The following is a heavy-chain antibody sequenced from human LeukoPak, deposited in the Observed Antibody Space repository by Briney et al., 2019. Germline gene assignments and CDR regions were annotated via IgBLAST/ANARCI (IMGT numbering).Heavy chain of an antibody. CDR1: GFIFSDYY. V-gene: IGHV3-11*03. Sequence: GRSLRLSCAASGFIFSDYYMSWIRQAPGKGLEWVSYISSSSRFTNYADSVKGRFTISRDNAKNSLYLQINSLTADDTAVYYCSSGYQHWGQGTLVTVSS. CDR2: ISSSSRFT. J-gene: IGHJ4*02. CDR3: SSGYQH. D-gene: IGHD3-22*01.